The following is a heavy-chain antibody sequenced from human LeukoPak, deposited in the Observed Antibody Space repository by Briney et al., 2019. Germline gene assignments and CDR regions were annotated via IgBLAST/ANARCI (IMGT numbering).Heavy chain of an antibody. V-gene: IGHV1-18*04. D-gene: IGHD3-9*01. CDR2: ISVYNGNT. CDR1: GYTFTRYG. Sequence: GSSVNVSYKASGYTFTRYGISWVGQAPGQGREGMGWISVYNGNTNYAQKLQGRVTMTTDTSTSTAYMELRSLRSDDTAVYYCATTISRPRSRAFDIWGQGTMVTVSS. J-gene: IGHJ3*02. CDR3: ATTISRPRSRAFDI.